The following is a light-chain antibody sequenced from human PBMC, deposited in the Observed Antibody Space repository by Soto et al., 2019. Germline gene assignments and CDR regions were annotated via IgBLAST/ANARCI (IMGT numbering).Light chain of an antibody. CDR1: QSVSRK. V-gene: IGKV3-15*01. J-gene: IGKJ1*01. CDR2: GAS. Sequence: EIVMTQSPATLSVSPGDRATLSCRASQSVSRKLAWYQQKPGQAPRLLIYGASTRATGIPARFSGSGSGTEFTLTISSLQSEDFATYYCQQASAFPRTFGQGTKVEMK. CDR3: QQASAFPRT.